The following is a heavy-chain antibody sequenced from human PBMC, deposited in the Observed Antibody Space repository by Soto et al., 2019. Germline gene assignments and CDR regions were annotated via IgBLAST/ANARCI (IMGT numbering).Heavy chain of an antibody. J-gene: IGHJ4*02. D-gene: IGHD6-13*01. CDR3: ARVGSTGSIAAAADY. CDR2: IIPIFGTA. Sequence: SVKVSCKASGYTFTSYAISWVRQAPGQGLEWMGGIIPIFGTANYAQKFQGRVTITADKSTSTAYRELSSLRSEDTAVYYCARVGSTGSIAAAADYWGQGTLVTVSS. V-gene: IGHV1-69*06. CDR1: GYTFTSYA.